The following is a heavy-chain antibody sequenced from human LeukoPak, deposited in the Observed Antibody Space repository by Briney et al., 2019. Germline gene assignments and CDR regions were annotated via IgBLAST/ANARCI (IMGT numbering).Heavy chain of an antibody. J-gene: IGHJ4*02. CDR1: GYTFTNYG. CDR2: ISAYNGHT. CDR3: ATQLGYYDSSGYAFAY. V-gene: IGHV1-18*01. D-gene: IGHD3-22*01. Sequence: GASVKVSCKASGYTFTNYGITWVRQAPGQGLEWMGWISAYNGHTNYAQKFQGRVTMTTDTSTSTAYMELRSLISDDTAVYYCATQLGYYDSSGYAFAYWGQGTLVTVSS.